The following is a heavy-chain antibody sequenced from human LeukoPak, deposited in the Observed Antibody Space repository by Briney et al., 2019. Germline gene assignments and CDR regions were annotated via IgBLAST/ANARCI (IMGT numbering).Heavy chain of an antibody. J-gene: IGHJ5*02. CDR3: ARGLIYCSSTSCYRYWFDP. V-gene: IGHV1-8*03. Sequence: ASVKVSCKASGYTFTSYDTNWVRQATGQGLEWMGWMNPNSGNTGYAQKFQGRVTITRNTSISTAYMELSSLRSEDTAVYYCARGLIYCSSTSCYRYWFDPWGQGTLVTVSS. CDR1: GYTFTSYD. D-gene: IGHD2-2*01. CDR2: MNPNSGNT.